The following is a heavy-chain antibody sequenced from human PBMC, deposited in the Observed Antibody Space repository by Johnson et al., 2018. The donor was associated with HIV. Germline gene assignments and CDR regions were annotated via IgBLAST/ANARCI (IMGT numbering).Heavy chain of an antibody. D-gene: IGHD7-27*01. CDR2: IRYDGSNK. Sequence: QVQLVESGGGVVQPGGSLRLSCAASGFTFSSHGMHWVRQAPGKGLEWVAFIRYDGSNKYYADSVKGRFTISRDNSKNTLYLQMNSLRAEDTAVYYCAKAVTGEGAFDIWGQGTMVTVSS. CDR3: AKAVTGEGAFDI. CDR1: GFTFSSHG. V-gene: IGHV3-30*02. J-gene: IGHJ3*02.